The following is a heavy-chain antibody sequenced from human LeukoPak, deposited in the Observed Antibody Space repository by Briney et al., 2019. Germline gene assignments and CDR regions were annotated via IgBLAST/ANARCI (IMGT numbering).Heavy chain of an antibody. Sequence: PGGSLRLSCEGSGFSFSSYGMSWIRQAPGKGLEWVSSISGSGGSTYFADSVKGRFNISRDNVKNTVYLQMNSLRVEDTAIDYCVKLSLTAAGRGKTWFDLWGQGTLVSVSS. CDR1: GFSFSSYG. D-gene: IGHD6-13*01. CDR3: VKLSLTAAGRGKTWFDL. J-gene: IGHJ5*01. CDR2: ISGSGGST. V-gene: IGHV3-23*01.